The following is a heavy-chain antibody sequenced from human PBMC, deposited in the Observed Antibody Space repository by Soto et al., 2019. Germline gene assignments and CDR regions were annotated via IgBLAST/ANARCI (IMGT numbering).Heavy chain of an antibody. CDR1: GGSISNYF. CDR3: ARDVYSSGWYVYDS. J-gene: IGHJ4*02. D-gene: IGHD6-19*01. V-gene: IGHV4-59*01. Sequence: PSETLSLTCTVSGGSISNYFWSWIRQPPGKGLEWIGYIYYSGSTNYNPSLKSRVTMSVDTSKNQFSLKLISVTAADMAVYYCARDVYSSGWYVYDSWGQGTLVTVSS. CDR2: IYYSGST.